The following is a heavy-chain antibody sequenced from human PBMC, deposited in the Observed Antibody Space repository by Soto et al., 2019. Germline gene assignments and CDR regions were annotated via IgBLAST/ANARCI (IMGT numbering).Heavy chain of an antibody. V-gene: IGHV1-69*13. Sequence: SVKVSCKASGGTFSTYAINWVRQAPGQGLEWMGGIIPMYSTTDYAQKFQGRVTLTADESTSTVYMELSSLRSEDTAVYYCARDMEQWLVRNYYYGMDVWGQGTTVTVSS. CDR1: GGTFSTYA. CDR3: ARDMEQWLVRNYYYGMDV. J-gene: IGHJ6*02. D-gene: IGHD6-19*01. CDR2: IIPMYSTT.